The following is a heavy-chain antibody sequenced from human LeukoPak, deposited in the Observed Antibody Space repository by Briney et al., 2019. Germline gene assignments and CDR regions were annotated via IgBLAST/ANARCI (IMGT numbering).Heavy chain of an antibody. J-gene: IGHJ4*02. CDR3: ARVPLVLRFLEFDY. CDR2: INPSDGSA. Sequence: ASVKVSCKASAYIFTTYYIHWVRQAPGQGLEWMGIINPSDGSANYAQQFQGRVTMTRDTSISTAYMELSRLRSDDTAVYYCARVPLVLRFLEFDYWGQGTLVTVSS. CDR1: AYIFTTYY. V-gene: IGHV1-46*01. D-gene: IGHD3-3*01.